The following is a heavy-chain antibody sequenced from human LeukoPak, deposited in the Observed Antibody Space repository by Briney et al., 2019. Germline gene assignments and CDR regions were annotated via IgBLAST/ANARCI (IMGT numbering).Heavy chain of an antibody. CDR3: ARKTGPQENAFDI. CDR1: GYTFTDYY. Sequence: GASVKVSCKASGYTFTDYYIHWVRQAPGQGLEWMGWINPNTGGTNYAQKFQGRVTMTRDTSISTAYMELSTLTFDDTARYYCARKTGPQENAFDIWGQGTMVTVSS. J-gene: IGHJ3*02. CDR2: INPNTGGT. V-gene: IGHV1-2*02. D-gene: IGHD3-9*01.